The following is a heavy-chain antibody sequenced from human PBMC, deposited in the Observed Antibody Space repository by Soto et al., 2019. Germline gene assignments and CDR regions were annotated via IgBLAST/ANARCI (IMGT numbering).Heavy chain of an antibody. CDR3: ARDPRSITGTTSSEDFQH. J-gene: IGHJ1*01. D-gene: IGHD1-20*01. CDR2: IIPLLGIT. CDR1: GGTFSGYA. Sequence: QAQLMQSGAEVKKPGSSVKVSCKASGGTFSGYAINWVRQAPGQGLEGMGGIIPLLGITDYGQKFQDRITIAADESTGTAYMDLRGLRSEDTAVYYCARDPRSITGTTSSEDFQHWGQGTLVSVSS. V-gene: IGHV1-69*01.